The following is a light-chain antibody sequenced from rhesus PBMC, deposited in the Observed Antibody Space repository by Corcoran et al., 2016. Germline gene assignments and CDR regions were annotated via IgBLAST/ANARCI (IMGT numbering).Light chain of an antibody. CDR2: RNS. CDR1: SNNVGNQG. J-gene: IGLJ6*01. V-gene: IGLV10-114*01. CDR3: SAWYYSLSTHV. Sequence: QAGLTQPPSVSKGLRPTATLTCTGNSNNVGNQGAAWLQQHQGHPPKLLSYRNSNRPPGISERFSASRSGNTSSLTITGLQPEDEADYYCSAWYYSLSTHVFGSGTKLTVL.